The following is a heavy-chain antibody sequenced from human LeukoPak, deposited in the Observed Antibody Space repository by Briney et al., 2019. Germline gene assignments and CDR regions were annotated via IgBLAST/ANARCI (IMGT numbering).Heavy chain of an antibody. CDR2: IYYSGST. V-gene: IGHV4-39*01. Sequence: PSETLSLTCTVSGGSISSSSYYWGWIRQPPGKGLEWIGSIYYSGSTYYNPSLKSRVTISVDTSKNQFPLKLSSVTAADTAVYYCARHGGAAGYCSSTSCYYFDYWGQGTLVTVSS. J-gene: IGHJ4*02. CDR1: GGSISSSSYY. CDR3: ARHGGAAGYCSSTSCYYFDY. D-gene: IGHD2-2*01.